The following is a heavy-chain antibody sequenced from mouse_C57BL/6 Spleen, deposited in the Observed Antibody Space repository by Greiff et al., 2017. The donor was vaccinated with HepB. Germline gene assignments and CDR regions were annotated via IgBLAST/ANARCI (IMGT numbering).Heavy chain of an antibody. V-gene: IGHV1-55*01. CDR3: ARDDYVVTAWFAY. CDR1: GYTFTSYW. J-gene: IGHJ3*01. Sequence: QVQLQQPGAELVKPGASVKMSCKASGYTFTSYWITWVKQRPGQGLEWIGDIYPGSGSTNYNEKFKSKATLTVDTSSSTAYMQLSSLTSADSAVYYCARDDYVVTAWFAYWGQGTLVTVSA. CDR2: IYPGSGST. D-gene: IGHD2-4*01.